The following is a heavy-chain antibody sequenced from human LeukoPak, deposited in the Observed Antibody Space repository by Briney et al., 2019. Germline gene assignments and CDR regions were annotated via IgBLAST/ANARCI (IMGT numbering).Heavy chain of an antibody. J-gene: IGHJ4*02. CDR1: GFTLRNVW. CDR2: IKSKTDGGTT. CDR3: TTVANGGDFDY. D-gene: IGHD3-16*01. Sequence: PGGSLRLSCAASGFTLRNVWMSWVRQAPGKGLEWVGRIKSKTDGGTTDYAAPVKGRFSISRDDSKNTLYLQINSLETEDTAVYYCTTVANGGDFDYWGQGTLVTVSS. V-gene: IGHV3-15*01.